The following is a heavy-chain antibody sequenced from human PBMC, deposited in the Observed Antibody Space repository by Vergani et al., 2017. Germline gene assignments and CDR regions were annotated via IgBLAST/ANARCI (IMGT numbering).Heavy chain of an antibody. Sequence: VQLVESGGGVVQPGRSLRLSCAASGFTFDDYAMHWVRQAPGKGLEWVSGISWNSGSIGYADSVKGRFTISRDNAKNSLYLQMNSLRAEDTAVYYCARVAPGQWLAGFDYWGQGTLVTVSS. J-gene: IGHJ4*02. CDR1: GFTFDDYA. D-gene: IGHD6-19*01. CDR3: ARVAPGQWLAGFDY. V-gene: IGHV3-9*01. CDR2: ISWNSGSI.